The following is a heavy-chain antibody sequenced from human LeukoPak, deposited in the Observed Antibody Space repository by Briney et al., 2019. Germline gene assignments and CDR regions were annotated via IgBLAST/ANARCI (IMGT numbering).Heavy chain of an antibody. CDR2: ISSSSTYI. CDR1: GFTFSSYS. J-gene: IGHJ4*02. Sequence: KPGGSLRLSCAASGFTFSSYSMNWVRQAPGKGLEWVSSISSSSTYIYYADSVKGRFTISRDNAKNSLYLQMNSLRAEDTAVYYCARPARAYCGGDCPIDYWGQGTLVTVSS. D-gene: IGHD2-21*01. CDR3: ARPARAYCGGDCPIDY. V-gene: IGHV3-21*01.